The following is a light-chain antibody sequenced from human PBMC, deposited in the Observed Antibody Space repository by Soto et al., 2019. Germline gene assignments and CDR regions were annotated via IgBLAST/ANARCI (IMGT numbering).Light chain of an antibody. Sequence: QSVLNQPRSVSGSPGQSVTISCTGTSSDVGDYNYVSWYQQHPGKAPKLMIYDVSKRPSGVPDRFSGSKSANTASLTISGLQTEDEADYYCCSYAGTYSFVFGTGTKVTVL. CDR2: DVS. V-gene: IGLV2-11*01. CDR1: SSDVGDYNY. J-gene: IGLJ1*01. CDR3: CSYAGTYSFV.